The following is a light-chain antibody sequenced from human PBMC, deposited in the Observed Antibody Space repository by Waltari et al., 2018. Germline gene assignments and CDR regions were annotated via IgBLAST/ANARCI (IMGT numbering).Light chain of an antibody. CDR2: GNY. Sequence: QAVLTQPPSASGTPGQRVTISCSGSSSNIGTNTVNWYQQLPGPAPKLLVYGNYHRPSGVPDRFSGSKSGTAASLAISGLQSEVEADYYCAAWDDSLNGWVFGGGTKLTVL. CDR1: SSNIGTNT. V-gene: IGLV1-44*01. J-gene: IGLJ3*02. CDR3: AAWDDSLNGWV.